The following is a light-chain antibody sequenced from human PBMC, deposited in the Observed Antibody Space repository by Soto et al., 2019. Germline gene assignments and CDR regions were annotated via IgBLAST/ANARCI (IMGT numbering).Light chain of an antibody. CDR1: SNDIVAYTY. J-gene: IGLJ2*01. V-gene: IGLV2-14*03. CDR3: SSYGASTTL. Sequence: QSALTQPASVSGSPGQSITIPCTGTSNDIVAYTYVSWYQQHPGKAPKLLIFDVSYRPSGISDRFSGSKSGNTASLTISGLQLEDEADYYCSSYGASTTLFGGGTKLTVL. CDR2: DVS.